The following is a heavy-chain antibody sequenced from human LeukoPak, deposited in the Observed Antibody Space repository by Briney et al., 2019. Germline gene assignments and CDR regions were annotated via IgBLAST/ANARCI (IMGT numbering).Heavy chain of an antibody. Sequence: ASVNVSCKASGATFSSYSISWVRQAPGQLLEWMGGIIPIFGTANYAQTLQGRVTITTDESTSTAYMELISLRSEDTAVYYCASQGGRFDYWGQGTLVTVSS. CDR1: GATFSSYS. D-gene: IGHD2-15*01. V-gene: IGHV1-69*05. CDR2: IIPIFGTA. CDR3: ASQGGRFDY. J-gene: IGHJ4*02.